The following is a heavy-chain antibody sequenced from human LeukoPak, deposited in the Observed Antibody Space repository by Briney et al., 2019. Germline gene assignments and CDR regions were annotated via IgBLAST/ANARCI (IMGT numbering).Heavy chain of an antibody. V-gene: IGHV3-21*01. J-gene: IGHJ4*02. CDR2: ISSSSSYI. Sequence: GGSLRLSCAASGLTFSSYSMNWVRQAPGKGLEWVSSISSSSSYIYYADSVKGRFTISRDNAKNSLYLQMNSLRAEDTAVYYCARVSGGYGSDYWGQGTLVTVSS. CDR1: GLTFSSYS. CDR3: ARVSGGYGSDY. D-gene: IGHD3-10*01.